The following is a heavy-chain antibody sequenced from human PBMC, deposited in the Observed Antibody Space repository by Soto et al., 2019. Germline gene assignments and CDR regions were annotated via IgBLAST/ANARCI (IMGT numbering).Heavy chain of an antibody. CDR2: IRSKANSYAT. CDR3: KNDIVTVPDVDDAFDI. D-gene: IGHD3-9*01. V-gene: IGHV3-73*01. Sequence: EVQLVESGGGLVQPGGSLKLSCAASGFTFSGSAMHWVRQASGKGMDWVGRIRSKANSYATAYAASVKGRFTISRDDSKNTAYLQMNSLKTEDTAVYYCKNDIVTVPDVDDAFDIWGQGTMVTVSS. CDR1: GFTFSGSA. J-gene: IGHJ3*02.